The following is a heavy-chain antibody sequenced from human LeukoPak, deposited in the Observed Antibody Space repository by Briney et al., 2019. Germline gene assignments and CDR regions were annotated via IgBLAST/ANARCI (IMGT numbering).Heavy chain of an antibody. J-gene: IGHJ4*02. CDR1: GYTFTSYY. CDR2: INPSGGST. V-gene: IGHV1-46*01. Sequence: GASVKVSCKASGYTFTSYYMHWVRQAPGQGLEWMGIINPSGGSTSYAQKFQGRVTMTRDMSTSTVYMELSSLRSEDTAVYYCARDLPGPSRGVYYFDYWGQGTLVTVSS. D-gene: IGHD2-8*01. CDR3: ARDLPGPSRGVYYFDY.